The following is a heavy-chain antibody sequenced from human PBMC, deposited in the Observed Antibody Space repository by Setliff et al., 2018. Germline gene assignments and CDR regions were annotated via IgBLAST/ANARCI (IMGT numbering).Heavy chain of an antibody. V-gene: IGHV1-18*01. CDR3: ARVPQEALYYYDRGHYIDY. Sequence: ASVKVSCKASGYTFTINHLYWVRQAPGQGLEWMGWNSAYAQKFQGRVTMTIDTPTSTAYMELSGLRYDDTAVYYCARVPQEALYYYDRGHYIDYWGQGTLVTVSS. D-gene: IGHD3-22*01. CDR1: GYTFTINH. CDR2: NSAY. J-gene: IGHJ4*02.